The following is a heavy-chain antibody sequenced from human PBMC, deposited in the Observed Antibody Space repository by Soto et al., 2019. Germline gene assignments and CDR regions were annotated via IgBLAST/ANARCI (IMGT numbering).Heavy chain of an antibody. J-gene: IGHJ6*02. Sequence: GGSLRLSCAASGFTFSSYAMHWVRQAPGKGLEWVAVISYDGSNKYYADSVKGRFTISRDNSKNTLYLQTNSLRAEDTAVYYCARDRGYSYGSHYYYYGMDVWGQGTTVTVSS. CDR2: ISYDGSNK. V-gene: IGHV3-30-3*01. CDR3: ARDRGYSYGSHYYYYGMDV. CDR1: GFTFSSYA. D-gene: IGHD5-18*01.